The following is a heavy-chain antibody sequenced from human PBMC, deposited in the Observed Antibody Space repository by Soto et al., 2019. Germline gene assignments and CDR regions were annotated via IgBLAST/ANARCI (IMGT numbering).Heavy chain of an antibody. CDR3: ARDSAYYDILTGFSDYGRNAFPI. CDR1: GYTFTTYG. J-gene: IGHJ3*02. Sequence: EASVKVSCKASGYTFTTYGFTWVRQAPGQGLEWMGWISAHSGNTNYALNFQGRVTMTTDTSTSTAYMELRSLRSDDTAVYYCARDSAYYDILTGFSDYGRNAFPICGPGTMVTVSS. V-gene: IGHV1-18*04. CDR2: ISAHSGNT. D-gene: IGHD3-9*01.